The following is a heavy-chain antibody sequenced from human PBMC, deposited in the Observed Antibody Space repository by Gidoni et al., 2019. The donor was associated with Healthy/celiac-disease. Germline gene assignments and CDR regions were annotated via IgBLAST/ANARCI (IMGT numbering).Heavy chain of an antibody. D-gene: IGHD5-12*01. Sequence: QVQLVQSGAEVKKPGSSVKVSCKASGATFSSYAISWVRQAPGQGLEWMGRIIPILGIANYAQKFQGRVTITADKSTSTAYMELSSLRSEDTAVYYCASGGYSGYDPGAFDIWGQGTMVTVSS. CDR3: ASGGYSGYDPGAFDI. CDR1: GATFSSYA. J-gene: IGHJ3*02. CDR2: IIPILGIA. V-gene: IGHV1-69*04.